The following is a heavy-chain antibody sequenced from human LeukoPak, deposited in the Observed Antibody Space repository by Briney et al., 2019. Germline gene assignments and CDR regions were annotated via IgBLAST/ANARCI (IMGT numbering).Heavy chain of an antibody. CDR1: GYTFTSYD. D-gene: IGHD3-22*01. CDR3: ATSVTMIVVVITSDAFDI. Sequence: GASVKVSCKASGYTFTSYDINWVRQATGQGLEWMGWMNPNSGNTGYAQKFQGRVTITRNTSISTAYMELSSLRSEDTAVYYCATSVTMIVVVITSDAFDIWGQGTMVTVSS. V-gene: IGHV1-8*03. J-gene: IGHJ3*02. CDR2: MNPNSGNT.